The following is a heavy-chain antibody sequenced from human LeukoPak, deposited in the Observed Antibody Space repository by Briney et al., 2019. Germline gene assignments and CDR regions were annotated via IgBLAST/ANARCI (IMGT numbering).Heavy chain of an antibody. CDR3: ARDHDYGDYEVDY. J-gene: IGHJ4*02. CDR2: INPNSGGT. D-gene: IGHD4-17*01. Sequence: ASVKVSCKASGYTFTGYYMHWVRQAPGQGLEWMGRINPNSGGTNYAQKFQGRVTMTRDTSISTAYMELSRLRSDDTAVFYCARDHDYGDYEVDYWGQGTLVTVSS. CDR1: GYTFTGYY. V-gene: IGHV1-2*06.